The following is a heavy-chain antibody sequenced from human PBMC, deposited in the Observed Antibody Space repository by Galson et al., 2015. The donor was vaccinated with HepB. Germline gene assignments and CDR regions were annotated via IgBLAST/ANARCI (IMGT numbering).Heavy chain of an antibody. D-gene: IGHD3-9*01. J-gene: IGHJ4*02. CDR2: IWHDGSTK. CDR3: ARDSGRSYDFLTGHFDF. V-gene: IGHV3-33*01. Sequence: SLRLSCAASGFTFSNYVIHWVRQAPGKGLGWVAVIWHDGSTKYYADSVEGRFTISRDNSKNTLYLQMNSLRAEDTAVYYCARDSGRSYDFLTGHFDFWGQGTLVTVSS. CDR1: GFTFSNYV.